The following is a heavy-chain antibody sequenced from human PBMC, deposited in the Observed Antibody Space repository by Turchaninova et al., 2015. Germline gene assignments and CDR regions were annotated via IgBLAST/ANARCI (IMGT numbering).Heavy chain of an antibody. D-gene: IGHD4-17*01. CDR2: INHSGST. V-gene: IGHV4-34*01. J-gene: IGHJ4*02. Sequence: QVQLQQWGAGLLKPSATLSLTCAVYGGSVSGYYWSWIRQPPGKGLEWIGEINHSGSTNYNPSLKSRVTISVDTSKNQFSLKLSSVTAADTAVYYCAGMTTWEIGWGQGTLVTVSS. CDR1: GGSVSGYY. CDR3: AGMTTWEIG.